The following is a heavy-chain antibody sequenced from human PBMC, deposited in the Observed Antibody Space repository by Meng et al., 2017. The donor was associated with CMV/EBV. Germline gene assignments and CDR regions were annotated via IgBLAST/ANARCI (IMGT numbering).Heavy chain of an antibody. CDR1: GFTFSSYS. CDR3: ARYPFGSHVYDSSGYGMDV. CDR2: ISSSSSYI. V-gene: IGHV3-21*01. J-gene: IGHJ6*02. D-gene: IGHD3-22*01. Sequence: GESLKISCAASGFTFSSYSMNWVRQAPGKGLEWVSSISSSSSYIYYADSAKGRFTISRDNAKNSLYLQMNSLRAEDTAVYYCARYPFGSHVYDSSGYGMDVWGQGTTVTVSS.